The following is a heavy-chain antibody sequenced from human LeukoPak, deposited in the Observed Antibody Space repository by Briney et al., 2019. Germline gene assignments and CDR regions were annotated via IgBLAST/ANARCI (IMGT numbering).Heavy chain of an antibody. CDR1: GFTFRSYG. J-gene: IGHJ4*02. Sequence: GGSLRLSCAASGFTFRSYGMHWVRQAPGKGLEWVAVISYDESNKYYADSVKGRFTISRDNSKNTLYLQMNTLRAEDTAVYYCAKETHGELGDYWGQGTLVTVSS. CDR2: ISYDESNK. CDR3: AKETHGELGDY. V-gene: IGHV3-30*18. D-gene: IGHD1-26*01.